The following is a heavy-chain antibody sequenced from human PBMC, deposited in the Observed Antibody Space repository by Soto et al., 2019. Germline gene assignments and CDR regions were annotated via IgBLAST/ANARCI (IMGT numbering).Heavy chain of an antibody. CDR1: GGSIYRSGYY. V-gene: IGHV4-39*01. Sequence: SETLSLTCTVSGGSIYRSGYYWGWIRQPPGRGLEWIGNIDYNGVTYSNPSLKSRVTISRDTSKNQFSLKLTPVTAADTALYYCGKVLVGATGHTDSDSWGPGTLVTVSS. CDR3: GKVLVGATGHTDSDS. CDR2: IDYNGVT. D-gene: IGHD2-15*01. J-gene: IGHJ4*02.